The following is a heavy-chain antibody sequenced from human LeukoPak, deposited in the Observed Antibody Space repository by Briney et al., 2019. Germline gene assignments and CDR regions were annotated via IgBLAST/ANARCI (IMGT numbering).Heavy chain of an antibody. J-gene: IGHJ6*02. Sequence: GGSLRLSCAASGFTFSSYDMHWVRQAPGKGLEWVSAIGTAGDTYYPGSVKGRFTISREDAKNSLYLQMNSLRAGDTAVYYCARSYGYYGMDVWGQGTTVTVSS. D-gene: IGHD5-18*01. CDR1: GFTFSSYD. CDR2: IGTAGDT. CDR3: ARSYGYYGMDV. V-gene: IGHV3-13*04.